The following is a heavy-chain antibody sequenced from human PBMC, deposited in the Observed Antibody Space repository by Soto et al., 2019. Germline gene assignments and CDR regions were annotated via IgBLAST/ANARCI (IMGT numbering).Heavy chain of an antibody. CDR1: CGSIINDGYY. D-gene: IGHD3-3*01. CDR2: IYYNGNT. Sequence: SLACSAACGSIINDGYYCIWIRKHQGRGLDCIGYIYYNGNTNYNPSLKSRVTMSVDTSKNRISLKLSSVNAAGTGISYCARARWYSEYWGQGPLATVSS. J-gene: IGHJ4*02. CDR3: ARARWYSEY. V-gene: IGHV4-61*08.